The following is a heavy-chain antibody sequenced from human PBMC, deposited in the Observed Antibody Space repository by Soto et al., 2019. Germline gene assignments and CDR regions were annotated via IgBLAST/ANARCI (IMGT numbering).Heavy chain of an antibody. CDR2: ISSSGSTI. V-gene: IGHV3-11*01. J-gene: IGHJ3*02. Sequence: NPGGSLRLSCAASGFTFSDYYMSWIRQAPGKGLEWVSYISSSGSTIYYADSVKGRFTISRDNAKNSLYLQMNSLRAEDTAVYYCARGIAAAALGAFDIWGQGTMVTVSS. D-gene: IGHD6-13*01. CDR3: ARGIAAAALGAFDI. CDR1: GFTFSDYY.